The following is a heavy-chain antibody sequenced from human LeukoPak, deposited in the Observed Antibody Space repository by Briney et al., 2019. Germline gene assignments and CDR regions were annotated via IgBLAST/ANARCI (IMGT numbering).Heavy chain of an antibody. CDR3: ARQPGIAVAGIDY. CDR1: GSTFSSYS. D-gene: IGHD6-19*01. Sequence: NAGGSLRLSCAASGSTFSSYSMNWVRQAPGKGLEWVSSISSSSSYIYYADSVKGRFTISRDNAKNSLYLQMNSLRAEDTAVYYCARQPGIAVAGIDYWGQGTLVTVSS. V-gene: IGHV3-21*01. J-gene: IGHJ4*02. CDR2: ISSSSSYI.